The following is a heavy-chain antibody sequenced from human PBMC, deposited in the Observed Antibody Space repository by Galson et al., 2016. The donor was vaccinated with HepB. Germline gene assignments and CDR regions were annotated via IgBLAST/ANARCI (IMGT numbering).Heavy chain of an antibody. D-gene: IGHD3-10*01. Sequence: SVKVSCKASGYSFTDFYTHCVRQVPGQGLEWVGLIYPGDGSTSYKYKFRGRVTMTRDLSTSTVYVELSSLRSDDTAIYYCARDPGTSWGNAFDIWGQGTMVTVSS. CDR3: ARDPGTSWGNAFDI. V-gene: IGHV1-46*01. CDR1: GYSFTDFY. CDR2: IYPGDGST. J-gene: IGHJ3*02.